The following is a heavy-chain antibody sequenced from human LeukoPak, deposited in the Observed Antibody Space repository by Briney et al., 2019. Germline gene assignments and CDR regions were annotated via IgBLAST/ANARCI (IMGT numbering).Heavy chain of an antibody. CDR3: ARDRYYYDSSGYNYIDY. CDR2: IWYDGSNK. Sequence: GGSLRLSCAASGFTFSSYGMHWVRQAPGKGLEWVAVIWYDGSNKYYADSVKGRFTISRDNSKNTLYLQMNSPRAEDTAVYYCARDRYYYDSSGYNYIDYWGQGTLVTVSS. J-gene: IGHJ4*02. V-gene: IGHV3-33*01. D-gene: IGHD3-22*01. CDR1: GFTFSSYG.